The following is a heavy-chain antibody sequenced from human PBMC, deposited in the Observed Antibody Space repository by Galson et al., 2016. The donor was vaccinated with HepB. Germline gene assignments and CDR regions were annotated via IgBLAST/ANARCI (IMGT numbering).Heavy chain of an antibody. CDR3: AKSLLGVTLVSYYYGMDV. CDR1: GFTFSSYA. V-gene: IGHV3-23*01. CDR2: ISGRGGST. Sequence: SLRLSCAASGFTFSSYAMSWVRQAPGKGLEWVSGISGRGGSTYYADSVEGRFTISRDNSKNTLYLQMKSLRAEDTAVYYCAKSLLGVTLVSYYYGMDVWGQGTTVTVSS. J-gene: IGHJ6*02. D-gene: IGHD2-21*02.